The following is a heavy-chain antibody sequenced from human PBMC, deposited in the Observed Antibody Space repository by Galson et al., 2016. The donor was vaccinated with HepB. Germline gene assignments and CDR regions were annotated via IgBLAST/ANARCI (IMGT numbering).Heavy chain of an antibody. V-gene: IGHV1-69*13. CDR1: GGTFSSYA. D-gene: IGHD1-26*01. CDR3: ARPQREGGNYYSFDY. CDR2: IIPIFRTT. Sequence: SVKVSCKASGGTFSSYALSWVRQAPGQGLEWMGRIIPIFRTTNYAQKFQGRVSITADESTSTAYMEPSSLRSEDTAVYYCARPQREGGNYYSFDYWGQGTLVTVSS. J-gene: IGHJ4*02.